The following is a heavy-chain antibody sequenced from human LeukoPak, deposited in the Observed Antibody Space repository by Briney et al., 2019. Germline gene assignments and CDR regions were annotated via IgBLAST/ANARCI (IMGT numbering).Heavy chain of an antibody. CDR1: GFTFSSYW. V-gene: IGHV3-7*03. CDR2: IKQDGSEK. Sequence: GGSLRLSCAASGFTFSSYWMSWVRQAPGKGLEWVANIKQDGSEKYYVDSVKGRYTISRDNAKNSLYLQMNSLRAEDTAVYYCARAGWVGPSDYWGQGTLVTVSS. D-gene: IGHD6-19*01. J-gene: IGHJ4*02. CDR3: ARAGWVGPSDY.